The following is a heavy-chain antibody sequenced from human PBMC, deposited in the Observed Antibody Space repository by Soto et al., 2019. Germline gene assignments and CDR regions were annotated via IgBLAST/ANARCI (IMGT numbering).Heavy chain of an antibody. J-gene: IGHJ5*02. CDR3: ARQGGSGWSYNWFDP. D-gene: IGHD6-19*01. CDR2: IYYSGST. Sequence: SETLSLTCIVSGGSISNYYWSWIRQPPGKGLEWIGYIYYSGSTNYNPSLQSRVTISVDTSKNQFSLKLSSVTAADTAVYYCARQGGSGWSYNWFDPWGQGTLVTVSS. V-gene: IGHV4-59*01. CDR1: GGSISNYY.